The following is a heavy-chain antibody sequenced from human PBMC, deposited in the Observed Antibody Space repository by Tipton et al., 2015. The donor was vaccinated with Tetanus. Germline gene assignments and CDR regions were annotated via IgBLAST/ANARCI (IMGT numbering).Heavy chain of an antibody. V-gene: IGHV4-39*07. CDR2: IYFSGST. J-gene: IGHJ6*03. CDR1: GDSITSSHYY. Sequence: TLSLTCTVSGDSITSSHYYWGWVRQPPGKGLEWIGSIYFSGSTYHSPSLKSRVTMSVDTSKNQFSLRLTSVSAADTAVYYCARGALFDFYYYMDVWGEGTTVTVSS. CDR3: ARGALFDFYYYMDV.